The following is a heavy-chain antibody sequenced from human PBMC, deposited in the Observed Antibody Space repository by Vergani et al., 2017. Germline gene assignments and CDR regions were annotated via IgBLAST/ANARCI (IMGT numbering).Heavy chain of an antibody. Sequence: EVQLLESGGGLVQPGGSLRLSCAASGFSFSSYAMSWVRQAPGKGLEWVSAISGSGGSTYYADSVKGRFTISRDNSKNTLYLQMNSLRAGDTAVYYCCDSSGYYDYDAFDIWGQGTMVTVSS. CDR3: CDSSGYYDYDAFDI. V-gene: IGHV3-23*01. CDR2: ISGSGGST. CDR1: GFSFSSYA. D-gene: IGHD3-22*01. J-gene: IGHJ3*02.